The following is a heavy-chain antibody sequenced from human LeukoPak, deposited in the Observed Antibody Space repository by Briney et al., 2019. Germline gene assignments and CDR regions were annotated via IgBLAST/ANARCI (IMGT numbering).Heavy chain of an antibody. Sequence: GSLRLSCAASGFTFSTNAMSWVRQAPGNGREWVSGILGSGVATYYADSVKGRFTISRDNSKNTLYLQMDSLRAEDTAVYYCAKAKYDYGDPVGWFDPWGQGTLVTVSS. CDR2: ILGSGVAT. CDR1: GFTFSTNA. D-gene: IGHD4/OR15-4a*01. V-gene: IGHV3-23*01. J-gene: IGHJ5*02. CDR3: AKAKYDYGDPVGWFDP.